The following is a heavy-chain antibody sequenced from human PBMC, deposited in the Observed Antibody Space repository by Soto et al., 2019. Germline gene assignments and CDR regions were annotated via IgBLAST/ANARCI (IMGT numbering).Heavy chain of an antibody. Sequence: GGSLRLSCAGSGFTFGNYGMHWLRQAPGKGLEWLTVISYDGGDRYYADSVKGRFAISRDNSKKTLYLQMNSLRVEDSAVYYCAKAGGAHKYPLEYWGQGIQVTVSS. V-gene: IGHV3-30*18. CDR1: GFTFGNYG. J-gene: IGHJ4*02. D-gene: IGHD2-2*02. CDR3: AKAGGAHKYPLEY. CDR2: ISYDGGDR.